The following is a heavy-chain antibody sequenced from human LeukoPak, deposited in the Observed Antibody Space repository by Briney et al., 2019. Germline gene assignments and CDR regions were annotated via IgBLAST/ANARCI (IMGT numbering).Heavy chain of an antibody. CDR1: GGSFSGYY. D-gene: IGHD3-22*01. CDR2: INHSGST. J-gene: IGHJ4*02. Sequence: SETLSLTCAVYGGSFSGYYWSWIRQPPGKGLEWIGEINHSGSTNYNPSLKSRVTISVDTSKNQFSLKLSSVTAADTAVYYCARGRYLDSSGYYMPRRIFDYWGQGTLVTVSS. CDR3: ARGRYLDSSGYYMPRRIFDY. V-gene: IGHV4-34*01.